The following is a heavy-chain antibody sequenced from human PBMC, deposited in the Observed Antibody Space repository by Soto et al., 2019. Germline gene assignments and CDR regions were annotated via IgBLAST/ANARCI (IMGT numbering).Heavy chain of an antibody. CDR2: IYHSGSA. CDR1: GFAISSAYY. D-gene: IGHD6-13*01. V-gene: IGHV4-38-2*02. Sequence: SDTLSLTFTVSGFAISSAYYWGWIRQPPGHGREWGGRIYHSGSAYHNPSLKSRVTISVDTSKNQFSRSVTAVTAADTAVYYCARGGKAAAGSYNSFDPWGQGPLVPVS. J-gene: IGHJ5*02. CDR3: ARGGKAAAGSYNSFDP.